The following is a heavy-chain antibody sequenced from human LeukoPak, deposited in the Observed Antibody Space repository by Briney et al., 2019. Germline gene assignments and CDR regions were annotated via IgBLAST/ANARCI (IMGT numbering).Heavy chain of an antibody. CDR1: GFTVSSNY. CDR3: AKSYGGKGFDY. V-gene: IGHV3-53*01. Sequence: GGSLRLSCAASGFTVSSNYMSWVRQAPGKGLEWVSIIYSGGSTHYADSVKGRFTISRDNSKNTLYLQMSSLRAEDTAVYYCAKSYGGKGFDYWGQGTLVTVSS. D-gene: IGHD4-23*01. CDR2: IYSGGST. J-gene: IGHJ4*02.